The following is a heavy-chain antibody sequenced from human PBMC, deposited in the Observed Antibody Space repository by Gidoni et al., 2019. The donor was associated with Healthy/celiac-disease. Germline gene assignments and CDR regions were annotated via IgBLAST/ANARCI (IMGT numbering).Heavy chain of an antibody. CDR1: GYTFTGYY. CDR2: INPNSGGT. J-gene: IGHJ3*02. D-gene: IGHD6-13*01. V-gene: IGHV1-2*02. CDR3: ARAGIGSSWYGTDHDAFDI. Sequence: QVQLVQSGAEVKKPGASVQVSCKASGYTFTGYYMHWVRQAPGQGLEWMGWINPNSGGTNYAQKFQGRVTMTRDTSISTAYMELSRLRSDDTAVYYCARAGIGSSWYGTDHDAFDIWGQGTMVTVSS.